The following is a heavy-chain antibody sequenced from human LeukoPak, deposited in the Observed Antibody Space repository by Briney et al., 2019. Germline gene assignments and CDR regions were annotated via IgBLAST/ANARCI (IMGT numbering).Heavy chain of an antibody. Sequence: PSETLSLTCAVYGGSFSGYYWSWIRQPPGKGLEWIGEINHSGSTNYNPSLKSRVTISVDTSKSQFSLKLSSVTAADTAVYYCARADYSNEGYFDYWGQGTLVTVSS. J-gene: IGHJ4*02. D-gene: IGHD4-11*01. V-gene: IGHV4-34*01. CDR1: GGSFSGYY. CDR2: INHSGST. CDR3: ARADYSNEGYFDY.